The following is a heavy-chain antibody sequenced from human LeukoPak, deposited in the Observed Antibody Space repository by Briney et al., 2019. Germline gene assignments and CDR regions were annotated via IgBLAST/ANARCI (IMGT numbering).Heavy chain of an antibody. V-gene: IGHV1-2*06. J-gene: IGHJ3*02. CDR2: INPNSGGT. CDR1: GYTFTGYY. CDR3: ARIVTYYYDSSGYQDAFDI. Sequence: ASVKVSCKASGYTFTGYYMHWVRQAPGQGLEWMGRINPNSGGTNYAQKFQGRVTMTRDTSISTGYMGLSRLRSDDTAVYYCARIVTYYYDSSGYQDAFDIWGQGTMVTVSS. D-gene: IGHD3-22*01.